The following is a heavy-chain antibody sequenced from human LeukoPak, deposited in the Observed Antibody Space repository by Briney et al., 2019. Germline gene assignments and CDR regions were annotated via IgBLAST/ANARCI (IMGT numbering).Heavy chain of an antibody. CDR1: GGSFSGYY. CDR3: ARGSLTYYDYVWGSYRYTFDY. D-gene: IGHD3-16*02. V-gene: IGHV4-34*01. J-gene: IGHJ4*02. Sequence: PSETLSLTCAVYGGSFSGYYWSWIRQPPGKGLEWIGENNHSGSTNYNPSLKRRVTISVDTSKNQFSLKLSSVTAADTAVYYCARGSLTYYDYVWGSYRYTFDYWGQGTLVTVSS. CDR2: NNHSGST.